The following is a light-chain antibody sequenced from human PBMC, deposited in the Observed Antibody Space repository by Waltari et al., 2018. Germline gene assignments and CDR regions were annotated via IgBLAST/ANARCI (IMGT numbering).Light chain of an antibody. V-gene: IGKV3-20*01. CDR1: QSLSSSY. CDR3: QQYDSTPYT. J-gene: IGKJ2*01. CDR2: GAS. Sequence: EIVLTQSPDTLSLSPGDRAALSCRASQSLSSSYLAWYQQKPGQAPRLLIYGASNRATGIPDRFSGSGSETDFTLTISRLEPEDFAVYYCQQYDSTPYTFGQGTKLEIK.